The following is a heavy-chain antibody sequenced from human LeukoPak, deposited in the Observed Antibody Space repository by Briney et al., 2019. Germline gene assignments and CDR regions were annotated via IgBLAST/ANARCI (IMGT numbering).Heavy chain of an antibody. D-gene: IGHD6-13*01. Sequence: SETLSLTCTVSGGSLSGHWWSWIRQPPGKGLEWIGYIYYSGNTNYNPSLNTRVTISVDTSKNQFSLNLGSVTAADTAVYYCAGLHFAAAEEFDPWGQGTLVTVSS. CDR2: IYYSGNT. J-gene: IGHJ5*02. CDR1: GGSLSGHW. V-gene: IGHV4-59*08. CDR3: AGLHFAAAEEFDP.